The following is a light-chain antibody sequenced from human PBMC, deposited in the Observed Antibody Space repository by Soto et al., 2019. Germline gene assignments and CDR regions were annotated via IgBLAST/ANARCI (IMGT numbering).Light chain of an antibody. V-gene: IGKV3-20*01. Sequence: EIVLTQSPGTLSLSPGERATLSCRASQSVSSSYLAWYQQKPGQAPRLLIYGASSRATGIPDRFSGSGSGTDFTLTISRLEPEDFAVYYCQQYGSSPQTFGRGTKVDIK. CDR2: GAS. J-gene: IGKJ1*01. CDR3: QQYGSSPQT. CDR1: QSVSSSY.